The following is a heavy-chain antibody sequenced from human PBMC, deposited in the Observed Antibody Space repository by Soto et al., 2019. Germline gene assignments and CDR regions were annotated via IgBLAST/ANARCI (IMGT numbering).Heavy chain of an antibody. Sequence: GGSPRLSCSASGFTFNKYAMHWVRQAPGTGLEYVSAISDTGGSTFHADAVKGRFTISRDNARDTLFLQMSSLRAEDTAVYYCAKLAIGIQLWSYWGQGTLVTVSS. CDR1: GFTFNKYA. CDR2: ISDTGGST. V-gene: IGHV3-64D*06. J-gene: IGHJ4*02. D-gene: IGHD5-18*01. CDR3: AKLAIGIQLWSY.